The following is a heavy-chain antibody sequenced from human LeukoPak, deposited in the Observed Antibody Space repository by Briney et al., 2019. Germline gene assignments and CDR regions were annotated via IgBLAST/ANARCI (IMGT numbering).Heavy chain of an antibody. D-gene: IGHD4-17*01. Sequence: GGSLRLSCAASGFTFSSYGMHWVRQAPGKGLEWVAVISYDGSNKYYADSVKGRFTISRDNSKDTLYLQMNSLRAEDTAVYYCAKSPVRGDYGGGDYWGRGTLVTVSS. V-gene: IGHV3-30*18. CDR1: GFTFSSYG. CDR3: AKSPVRGDYGGGDY. CDR2: ISYDGSNK. J-gene: IGHJ4*02.